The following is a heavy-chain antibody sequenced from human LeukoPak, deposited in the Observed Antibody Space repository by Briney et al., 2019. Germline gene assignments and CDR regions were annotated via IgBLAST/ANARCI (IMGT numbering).Heavy chain of an antibody. J-gene: IGHJ6*03. V-gene: IGHV4-59*01. D-gene: IGHD2-2*01. Sequence: SETLSLTCTVSGGSISSYYWSWIRQPPGKGLEWIGYIYYSGSTNYNPSLKSRVTISVDTSKNQFSLKLSSVTAADTAVYYCARVRAGLRLNNIVVVPAAIYYYYYMDVWGKGTTVTVSS. CDR3: ARVRAGLRLNNIVVVPAAIYYYYYMDV. CDR1: GGSISSYY. CDR2: IYYSGST.